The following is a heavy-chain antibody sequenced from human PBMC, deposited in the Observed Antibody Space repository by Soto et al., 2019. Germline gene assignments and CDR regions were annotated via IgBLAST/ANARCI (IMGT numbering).Heavy chain of an antibody. D-gene: IGHD4-17*01. Sequence: QVQLQESGPGLVKPSQTLSLTCTVSGGSISSGDYYWSWIRQPPGKGLEWIGYIYYSGSTYYNPSLKSRVTISVDTSKKPFSLKLSSVTAADTAVYYCAREPTLYGDHRYFDLWGRGTLVTVSS. CDR2: IYYSGST. CDR3: AREPTLYGDHRYFDL. CDR1: GGSISSGDYY. J-gene: IGHJ2*01. V-gene: IGHV4-30-4*01.